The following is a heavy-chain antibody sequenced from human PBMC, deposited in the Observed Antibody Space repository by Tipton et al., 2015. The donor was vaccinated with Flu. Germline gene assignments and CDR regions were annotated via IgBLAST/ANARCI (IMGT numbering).Heavy chain of an antibody. D-gene: IGHD3-9*01. CDR2: IYRTGST. CDR1: GDSIGSRFY. V-gene: IGHV4-38-2*01. J-gene: IGHJ4*02. CDR3: ARKMTKSRHDWNYIDY. Sequence: TLSLTCSVSGDSIGSRFYWGWIRQAPGKGLEWIGNIYRTGSTYYNSSLKGRVAISVDRSKNQFSLRLTSVTAADTAIYYCARKMTKSRHDWNYIDYWGQGTLLTSPQ.